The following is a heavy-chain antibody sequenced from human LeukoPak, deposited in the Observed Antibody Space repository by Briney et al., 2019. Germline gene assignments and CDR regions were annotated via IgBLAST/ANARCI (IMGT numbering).Heavy chain of an antibody. D-gene: IGHD6-19*01. Sequence: ASVKVSCKASGYTFTGYYMHCVRQAPGQGLEWMGWINPNSGGTNYTRKFQGRVTMTRDTSISTAYMELSRLRSDDTAVYYCAGDGAVAGTDFDYWGQGTLVTVSS. V-gene: IGHV1-2*02. CDR1: GYTFTGYY. CDR2: INPNSGGT. J-gene: IGHJ4*02. CDR3: AGDGAVAGTDFDY.